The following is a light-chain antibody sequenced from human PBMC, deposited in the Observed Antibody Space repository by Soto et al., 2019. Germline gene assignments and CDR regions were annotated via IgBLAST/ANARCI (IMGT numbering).Light chain of an antibody. V-gene: IGKV1-5*01. Sequence: DIQRTQSTSTIAASVGDRVTITSRASQSISNWLAWYPKKTRTAPKLLIYHASILESGVPSRFTGSGSGTEFPLTISSLQPDYFATYYCQQYNSYSFGQGTKVDI. CDR3: QQYNSYS. CDR1: QSISNW. CDR2: HAS. J-gene: IGKJ1*01.